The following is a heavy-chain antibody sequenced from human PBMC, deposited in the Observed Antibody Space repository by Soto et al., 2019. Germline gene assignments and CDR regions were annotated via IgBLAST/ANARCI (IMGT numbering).Heavy chain of an antibody. CDR1: GFTFTSSA. J-gene: IGHJ6*02. D-gene: IGHD1-26*01. Sequence: QMPLVQSGPEVKKPGTSVKVSCKASGFTFTSSAVQWVRQARGQRLEWIGWIVVGSGNTNYAQKFQERVTITRDMSTSTAYMELSSLRSEDTAVYYCAAESKWELRGVHSSYYGMDVWGQGTTVTVSS. CDR2: IVVGSGNT. CDR3: AAESKWELRGVHSSYYGMDV. V-gene: IGHV1-58*01.